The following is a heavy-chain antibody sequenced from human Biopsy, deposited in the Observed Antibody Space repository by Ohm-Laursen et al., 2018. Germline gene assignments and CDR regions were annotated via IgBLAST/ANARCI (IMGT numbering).Heavy chain of an antibody. V-gene: IGHV3-23*01. CDR2: ISGNSDII. Sequence: SLRLSCSASGFTVYNNYMTWVRQAPGKGLKWVSTISGNSDIIYDTDSVKGRFTISRDNSKNTLYLQMNSLRADDTAVYYCALAAAQTVTHFDYWGQGTLVTVSS. CDR3: ALAAAQTVTHFDY. CDR1: GFTVYNNY. J-gene: IGHJ4*02. D-gene: IGHD4-17*01.